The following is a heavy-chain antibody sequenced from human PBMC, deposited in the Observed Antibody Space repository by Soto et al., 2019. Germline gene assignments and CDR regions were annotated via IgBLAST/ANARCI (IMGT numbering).Heavy chain of an antibody. CDR2: ISSSGSTI. CDR1: GFTFSSYE. CDR3: ASIVGATRNYYYYGMDV. V-gene: IGHV3-48*03. Sequence: GGSLRLSCAASGFTFSSYEMNWVRQAPGKGLEWVSYISSSGSTIYYADSVKGRFTISRDNAKNSLYLQMSSLRAEDTAVYYCASIVGATRNYYYYGMDVWGQGTTVTAP. D-gene: IGHD1-26*01. J-gene: IGHJ6*02.